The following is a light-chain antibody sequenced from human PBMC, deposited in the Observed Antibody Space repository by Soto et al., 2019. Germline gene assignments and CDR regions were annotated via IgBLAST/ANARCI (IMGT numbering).Light chain of an antibody. CDR1: QSINTY. CDR3: QQRRSWQVT. J-gene: IGKJ5*01. V-gene: IGKV3D-11*02. Sequence: ENVLTQSPATLSLSPAEGATLSCRASQSINTYLAWYQQKPGQAPRLLIYDASKRATGIPARFSGSGSGTNFTLTISSLEPEDFAVYYCQQRRSWQVTFGQGTRLE. CDR2: DAS.